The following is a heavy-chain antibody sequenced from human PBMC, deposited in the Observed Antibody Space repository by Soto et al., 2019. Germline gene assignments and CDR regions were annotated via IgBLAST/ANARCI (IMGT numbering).Heavy chain of an antibody. V-gene: IGHV5-10-1*01. D-gene: IGHD1-7*01. J-gene: IGHJ4*02. CDR3: ARHPNYELEY. CDR1: GYSFTSYW. Sequence: GESLKISCKGSGYSFTSYWISWVRQMPGKGLEWMGRIDPSDSYTNYSPSFQGHVTISADKSISTAYLQWSSLKASDTARYYCARHPNYELEYWGQGTLVTVSS. CDR2: IDPSDSYT.